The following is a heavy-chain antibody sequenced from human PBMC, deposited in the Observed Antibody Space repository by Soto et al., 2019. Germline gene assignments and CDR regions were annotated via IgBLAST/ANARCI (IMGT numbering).Heavy chain of an antibody. Sequence: PSETLSLTCTVSGGSVISGSYYWIWIRQPPGKGLEWIGYIYYSGSTNYNPSLKSRVTISVDTSKNQFSLKLSSVTAADTAVYYCARGVYYDILTGPTLIDYWGQGTLVTVSS. V-gene: IGHV4-61*01. CDR2: IYYSGST. D-gene: IGHD3-9*01. J-gene: IGHJ4*02. CDR1: GGSVISGSYY. CDR3: ARGVYYDILTGPTLIDY.